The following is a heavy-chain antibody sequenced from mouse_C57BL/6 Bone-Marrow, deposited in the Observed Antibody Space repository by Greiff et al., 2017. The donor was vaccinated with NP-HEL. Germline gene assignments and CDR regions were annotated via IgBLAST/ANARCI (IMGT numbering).Heavy chain of an antibody. CDR2: INPNNGGT. CDR1: GYTFTDYN. Sequence: VQLQQSGPELVKPGASVKMSCKASGYTFTDYNMHWVKQSHGKSLEWIGYINPNNGGTSYNQKFKGKATLTVNKSSSTAYMELRSLTSEDSAVYYCASRGMGQDYGAMDYWGQGTSVTVSS. J-gene: IGHJ4*01. D-gene: IGHD1-1*01. CDR3: ASRGMGQDYGAMDY. V-gene: IGHV1-22*01.